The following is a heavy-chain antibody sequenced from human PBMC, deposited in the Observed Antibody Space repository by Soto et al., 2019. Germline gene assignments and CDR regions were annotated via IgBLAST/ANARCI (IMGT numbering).Heavy chain of an antibody. J-gene: IGHJ4*02. V-gene: IGHV3-30*03. D-gene: IGHD3-16*01. Sequence: QVQLVESGGGVVQPGRSLRLSCAASGFTFSSYGMHWVRQAPGKGLEWVAVISYDGSNKYYADSVKGRFTISRDNSKNTLYLQMNSLRAEDTAVYYCARVPPAGGYFDYWGQGTLVTVSS. CDR1: GFTFSSYG. CDR2: ISYDGSNK. CDR3: ARVPPAGGYFDY.